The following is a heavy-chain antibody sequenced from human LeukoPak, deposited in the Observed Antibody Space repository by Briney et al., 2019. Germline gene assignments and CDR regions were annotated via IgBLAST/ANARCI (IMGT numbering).Heavy chain of an antibody. D-gene: IGHD7-27*01. Sequence: GGSLRLSCAASGFTFSSYEMNWVRQAPGKGLEWVSYISSSGSTKYYADSVKGRFTISRDNAKNTLYLQMNSLRAEDTALYYCAKDFTGARDYWGQGTLVTVSS. CDR1: GFTFSSYE. CDR2: ISSSGSTK. CDR3: AKDFTGARDY. J-gene: IGHJ4*02. V-gene: IGHV3-48*03.